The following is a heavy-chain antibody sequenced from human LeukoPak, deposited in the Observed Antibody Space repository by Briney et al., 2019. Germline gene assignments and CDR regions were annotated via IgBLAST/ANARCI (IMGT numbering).Heavy chain of an antibody. CDR1: GGSITSDIFY. D-gene: IGHD5-18*01. CDR3: ARSTSSIYSYGHYFDY. V-gene: IGHV4-61*01. Sequence: PSETLSLTCTVSGGSITSDIFYWNWIRQHPGKGLEWIGYIYYSGSTNYNPSLKSRVTISVDTSKNQFSLKLSSVTAADTAVYYCARSTSSIYSYGHYFDYWGQGTLVTVSS. CDR2: IYYSGST. J-gene: IGHJ4*02.